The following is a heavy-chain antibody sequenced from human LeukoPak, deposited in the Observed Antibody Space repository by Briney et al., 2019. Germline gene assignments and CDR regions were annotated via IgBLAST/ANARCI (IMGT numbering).Heavy chain of an antibody. CDR1: GFTVNNNY. D-gene: IGHD6-19*01. J-gene: IGHJ4*02. Sequence: PGGSLGLSCAASGFTVNNNYVSWVRQAPGKGLEWLSVMYSGGSTYYADSVKGRFTISRDNSKNALFLQMNSLRVEDTAVYYCARDHVSSGWYVGFDYWGQGTLVTVSS. V-gene: IGHV3-53*01. CDR2: MYSGGST. CDR3: ARDHVSSGWYVGFDY.